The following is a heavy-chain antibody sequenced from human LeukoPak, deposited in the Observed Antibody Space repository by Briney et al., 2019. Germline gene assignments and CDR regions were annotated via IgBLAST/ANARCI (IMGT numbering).Heavy chain of an antibody. V-gene: IGHV4-38-2*02. CDR3: AGDSSGPYYYYYMDV. D-gene: IGHD6-19*01. J-gene: IGHJ6*03. Sequence: SETLSLTCTVSGNSISSGDNYWSWIRQPPGKGLEWIGSIYHSGSTYYNPSLKSRVTISVDTSKNQFSLKLSSVTAADTAVYYCAGDSSGPYYYYYMDVWGKGTTVTVSS. CDR1: GNSISSGDNY. CDR2: IYHSGST.